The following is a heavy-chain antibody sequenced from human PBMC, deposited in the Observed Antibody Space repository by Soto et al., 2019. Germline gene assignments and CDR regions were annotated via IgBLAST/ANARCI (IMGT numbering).Heavy chain of an antibody. J-gene: IGHJ5*02. CDR1: GGTFSSYA. Sequence: SVKVSCKASGGTFSSYAISWVRQAPGQGLEWMGGIIPIFGTANYAQKFQGRVTITADESTSTAYMELSSLRSEDTAAYYCASALWSGYSNWFDPWGQGTLVTVSS. V-gene: IGHV1-69*13. CDR2: IIPIFGTA. CDR3: ASALWSGYSNWFDP. D-gene: IGHD3-3*01.